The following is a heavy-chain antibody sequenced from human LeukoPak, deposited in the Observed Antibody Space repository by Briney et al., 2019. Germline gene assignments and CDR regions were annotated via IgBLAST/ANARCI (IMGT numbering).Heavy chain of an antibody. V-gene: IGHV6-1*01. CDR1: GASVSTNSAA. CDR2: TYYRSKWYN. D-gene: IGHD6-19*01. CDR3: AKADAVAGDYYYYGMDV. J-gene: IGHJ6*02. Sequence: SQTLSLTCAISGASVSTNSAAWNWIRQSPSRGHEWLGRTYYRSKWYNDYAVSVKSRITINPDTSKNQFSLQLNSVTPEDTAVYYCAKADAVAGDYYYYGMDVWGQGTTVTVSS.